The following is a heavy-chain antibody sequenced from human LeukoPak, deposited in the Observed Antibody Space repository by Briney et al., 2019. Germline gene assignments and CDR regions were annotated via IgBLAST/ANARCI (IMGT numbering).Heavy chain of an antibody. J-gene: IGHJ6*02. Sequence: PSETLSLTCTVSGGSISSYYWSWIRQPAGKGLEWIGRIYTSGSTNYNPSLKSRVTMSVDTSKNQFSLKLSSVTAADTAVYYCARDTYYYDSSGYYGSYYYGMDVWGQGTTVTVSS. CDR3: ARDTYYYDSSGYYGSYYYGMDV. D-gene: IGHD3-22*01. V-gene: IGHV4-4*07. CDR2: IYTSGST. CDR1: GGSISSYY.